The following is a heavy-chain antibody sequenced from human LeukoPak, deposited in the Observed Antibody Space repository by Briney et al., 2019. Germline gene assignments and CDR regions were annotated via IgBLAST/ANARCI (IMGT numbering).Heavy chain of an antibody. V-gene: IGHV3-23*01. CDR2: ISGSGGST. D-gene: IGHD5-12*01. CDR3: AKRLGGYDGQFDC. Sequence: GGSLRLSCAASGFTFSSYAMSWVRQAPGKGLEWVSAISGSGGSTYYADSVKGRFTISRDNSKNTLYLQLNSLRAEDTAVYYCAKRLGGYDGQFDCWGQGTLVTVSS. CDR1: GFTFSSYA. J-gene: IGHJ4*02.